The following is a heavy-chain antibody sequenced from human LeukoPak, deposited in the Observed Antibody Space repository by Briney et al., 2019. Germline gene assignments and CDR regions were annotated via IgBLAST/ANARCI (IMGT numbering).Heavy chain of an antibody. D-gene: IGHD6-19*01. CDR2: IIPIFGTA. J-gene: IGHJ4*02. V-gene: IGHV1-69*13. CDR1: GGTLSRIV. CDR3: ARVVVAGTVLGSGYFDY. Sequence: ASVKVSCKASGGTLSRIVISWVRQAPGQGLEWMGGIIPIFGTANYAQEFQARVTITADESTSTAYMELSSLRSDDTAVYYCARVVVAGTVLGSGYFDYWGQGTLVTVSS.